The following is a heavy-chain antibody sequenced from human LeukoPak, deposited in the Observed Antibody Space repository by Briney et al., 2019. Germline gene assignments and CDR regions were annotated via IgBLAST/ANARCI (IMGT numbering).Heavy chain of an antibody. CDR2: ISSSSSYM. CDR1: GFTFSEYS. D-gene: IGHD1-26*01. V-gene: IGHV3-21*01. CDR3: AGLAGAGSSGFDY. Sequence: GGSLRLSCAASGFTFSEYSMNWVHQAPGKGLEWVSSISSSSSYMKYAESVRGRFTISRDNAKNSLYLHMSSLRAEDTAVYYCAGLAGAGSSGFDYWGQGTLVTVSS. J-gene: IGHJ4*02.